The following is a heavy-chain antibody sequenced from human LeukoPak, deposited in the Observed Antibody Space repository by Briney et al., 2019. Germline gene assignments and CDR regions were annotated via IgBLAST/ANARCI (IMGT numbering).Heavy chain of an antibody. CDR2: ISVSGGST. Sequence: GGSLRLSCAASGFTFSSYAMSWVRQAPGKGLEWVSAISVSGGSTYYADSVKGRFTISRDNSKNTLYLQMNSLRAEDTAVYYCANRDPAPIVGATGVMDYWGQGTLVTVSS. J-gene: IGHJ4*02. V-gene: IGHV3-23*01. D-gene: IGHD1-26*01. CDR1: GFTFSSYA. CDR3: ANRDPAPIVGATGVMDY.